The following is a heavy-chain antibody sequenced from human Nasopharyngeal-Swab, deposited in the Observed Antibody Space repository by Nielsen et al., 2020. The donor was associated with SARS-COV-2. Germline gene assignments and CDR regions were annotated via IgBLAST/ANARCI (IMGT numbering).Heavy chain of an antibody. CDR2: ISTSGATI. CDR1: GFTFDNYE. J-gene: IGHJ4*02. D-gene: IGHD6-19*01. CDR3: ARASRGWY. V-gene: IGHV3-48*03. Sequence: GGSLRLSCAASGFTFDNYEMNWVRQAPGKGLEWVSYISTSGATIHYADSVRGRFTISRDNAKKSLHLQMNSLRAEDTAVYYCARASRGWYWGQGTPVTVSS.